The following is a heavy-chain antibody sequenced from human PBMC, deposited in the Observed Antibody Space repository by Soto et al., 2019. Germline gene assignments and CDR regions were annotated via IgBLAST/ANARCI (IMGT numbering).Heavy chain of an antibody. CDR3: ARDAPIIAAAGTEYYYYMDV. D-gene: IGHD6-13*01. V-gene: IGHV5-51*01. J-gene: IGHJ6*03. Sequence: GESLKISCKGSGYSFTSYWIGWVRQMPGKGLEWMGIIYPGDSDTRYSPSFQGQVTISADKSISTAYLQWSSLKASDTAMYYCARDAPIIAAAGTEYYYYMDVWGKGTTVTVSS. CDR1: GYSFTSYW. CDR2: IYPGDSDT.